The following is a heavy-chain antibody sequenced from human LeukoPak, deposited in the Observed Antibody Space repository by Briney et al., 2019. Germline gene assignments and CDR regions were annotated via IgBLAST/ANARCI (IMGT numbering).Heavy chain of an antibody. D-gene: IGHD4-17*01. J-gene: IGHJ4*02. CDR3: ARGTIDYGDYFGLIDY. V-gene: IGHV1-69*13. CDR1: GGTFSSYA. CDR2: IIPIFGTA. Sequence: SVTVSCKASGGTFSSYAISWVRQAPGQGLEWMGGIIPIFGTANYAQKFQGRVTITADESTSTAYMELSSLRSEDTAVYYCARGTIDYGDYFGLIDYWGQGTLVTVSS.